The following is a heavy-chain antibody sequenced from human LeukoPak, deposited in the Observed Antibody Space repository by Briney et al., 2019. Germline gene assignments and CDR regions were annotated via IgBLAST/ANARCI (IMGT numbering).Heavy chain of an antibody. D-gene: IGHD2-15*01. CDR2: IIPIFGTA. CDR1: GGTFSSCA. CDR3: AREDSRYCSGGSCYSGAPMDV. Sequence: GASVKVSCKASGGTFSSCAISWVRQAPGQGLEWMGGIIPIFGTANYAQKFQGRVTITTDESTSTAYMELSSLRSEDTAVYYCAREDSRYCSGGSCYSGAPMDVWGKGTTVTVSS. J-gene: IGHJ6*03. V-gene: IGHV1-69*05.